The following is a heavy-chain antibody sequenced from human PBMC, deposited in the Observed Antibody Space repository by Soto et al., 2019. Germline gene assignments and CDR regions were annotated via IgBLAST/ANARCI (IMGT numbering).Heavy chain of an antibody. D-gene: IGHD3-3*01. CDR3: ATGRYDFWSPYYFDS. J-gene: IGHJ4*02. CDR1: GLNFDDFA. CDR2: ITWNSRVL. V-gene: IGHV3-9*01. Sequence: PRLSCVGTGLNFDDFAMHWVRQAPGKGLEWVSGITWNSRVLAYADSVKGRFTISIDNARNSLYLQMDSLRDEDTALYYCATGRYDFWSPYYFDSWGQGTLVTDSS.